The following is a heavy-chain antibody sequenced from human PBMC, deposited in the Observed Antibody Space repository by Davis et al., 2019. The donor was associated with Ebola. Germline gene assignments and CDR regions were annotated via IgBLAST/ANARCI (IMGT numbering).Heavy chain of an antibody. CDR3: TREVKD. D-gene: IGHD4-11*01. V-gene: IGHV3-49*04. CDR2: IRSKAYGGTT. CDR1: GFTFSSYS. J-gene: IGHJ4*02. Sequence: GGSLRLSCAASGFTFSSYSMNWVRQAPGKGLEWVGFIRSKAYGGTTEYAASVKGRFTISRDDSKSIAYLQMNSLKTEDTAVYYCTREVKDWGQGTLVTVSS.